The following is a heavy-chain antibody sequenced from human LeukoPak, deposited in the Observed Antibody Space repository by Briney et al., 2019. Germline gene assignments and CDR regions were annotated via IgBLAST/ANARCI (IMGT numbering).Heavy chain of an antibody. CDR2: ITAGNGNT. V-gene: IGHV1-18*01. Sequence: ASVRVSRKASGCNFNSYGIGWVRQAPRQGLEWMGWITAGNGNTNYAQKVQGRVTMTTDTSTSTAYVAPRSLRSDDTAVYFCARDLARGYSYGCFVFDIWGEGTMVTVSS. J-gene: IGHJ3*02. D-gene: IGHD5-18*01. CDR3: ARDLARGYSYGCFVFDI. CDR1: GCNFNSYG.